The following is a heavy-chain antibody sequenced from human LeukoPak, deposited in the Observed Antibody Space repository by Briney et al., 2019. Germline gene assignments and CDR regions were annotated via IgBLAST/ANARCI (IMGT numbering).Heavy chain of an antibody. J-gene: IGHJ3*02. Sequence: ASVKVSCKASGGTFSSYAISWVRQAPGQGLEWMGWINPNSGGTNYAQKFQGRVTMTRDTSISTAYMELSRLRSDDTAVYYCARRLPLDIWGQGTMVTVSS. CDR3: ARRLPLDI. V-gene: IGHV1-2*02. CDR2: INPNSGGT. CDR1: GGTFSSYA. D-gene: IGHD5-18*01.